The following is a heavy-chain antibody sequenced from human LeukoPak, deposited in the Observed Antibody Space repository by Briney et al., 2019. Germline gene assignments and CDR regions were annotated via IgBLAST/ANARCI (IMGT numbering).Heavy chain of an antibody. J-gene: IGHJ4*02. D-gene: IGHD1-26*01. CDR2: ISAYNGKT. CDR1: GYIFTNYG. CDR3: ARTPWELPSRFDY. Sequence: ASVKVSCKTSGYIFTNYGISWVRQAPGEGLEWMGWISAYNGKTNSPQRLQGRVTMTTDTSTNSAYMELRSLRPGDTAVYYCARTPWELPSRFDYWGQGTLVTVSS. V-gene: IGHV1-18*01.